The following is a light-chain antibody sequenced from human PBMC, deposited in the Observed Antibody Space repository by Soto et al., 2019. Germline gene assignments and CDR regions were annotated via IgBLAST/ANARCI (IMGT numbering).Light chain of an antibody. Sequence: QAVVTQPPSVSGAPGQRVTISRTGSSSNIGAGYNVHWYQQLPGTAPKLLIYGNSNRPSGVPDRLSGSKSGTSASLAITGLQAEDEADYYCQSYDSSLSGWVFGGGTKLTVL. J-gene: IGLJ3*02. CDR3: QSYDSSLSGWV. CDR2: GNS. CDR1: SSNIGAGYN. V-gene: IGLV1-40*01.